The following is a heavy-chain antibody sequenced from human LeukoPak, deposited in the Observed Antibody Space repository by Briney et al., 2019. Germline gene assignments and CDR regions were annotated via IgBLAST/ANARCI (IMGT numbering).Heavy chain of an antibody. V-gene: IGHV3-20*04. D-gene: IGHD1-7*01. Sequence: GGSLRLSCAASGFTFNIYAMSWVRQAPGKGLEWVSSITSNGAGTFYADSVKDRFTISRDNAKNSLYLQMNSLRAEDTALYYCARGLELPPDWFDPWGQGTLVTVSS. CDR1: GFTFNIYA. CDR2: ITSNGAGT. J-gene: IGHJ5*02. CDR3: ARGLELPPDWFDP.